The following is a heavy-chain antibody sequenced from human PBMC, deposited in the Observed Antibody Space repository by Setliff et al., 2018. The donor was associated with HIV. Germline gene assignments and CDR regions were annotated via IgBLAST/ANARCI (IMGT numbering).Heavy chain of an antibody. J-gene: IGHJ4*02. V-gene: IGHV3-74*03. CDR2: INSDGSST. Sequence: GGSLRFSCAGSGFTFSNYWMHWVRQAPGKGLVWVSRINSDGSSTTYADSVKGRFTISRDNAKNTLYLQMNSLRAEDTAVYYCARDPAPYGDFDYWGQGTLVTVSS. CDR3: ARDPAPYGDFDY. D-gene: IGHD4-17*01. CDR1: GFTFSNYW.